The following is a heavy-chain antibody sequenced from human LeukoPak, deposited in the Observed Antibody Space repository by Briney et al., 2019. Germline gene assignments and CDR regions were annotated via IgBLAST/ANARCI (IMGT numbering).Heavy chain of an antibody. CDR1: GNTSTGYY. V-gene: IGHV1-2*02. CDR3: ARRPQYCRGGACYD. D-gene: IGHD2-15*01. Sequence: ASVKVSCKASGNTSTGYYMHWVRRAPGQGLEWMGWINPNSGGTNYAQKFQGRVTMTRDTSISSAYMELSRLRSDDTAVYYCARRPQYCRGGACYDWGQGTLVTVSS. J-gene: IGHJ4*02. CDR2: INPNSGGT.